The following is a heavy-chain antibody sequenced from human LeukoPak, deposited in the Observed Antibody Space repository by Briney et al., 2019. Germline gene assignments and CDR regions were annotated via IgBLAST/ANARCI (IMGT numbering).Heavy chain of an antibody. D-gene: IGHD3-3*01. V-gene: IGHV1-24*01. CDR3: AILRADYAFSTGSAKDY. Sequence: GASVKVSCKVSGHSLTQLSMHWVRHGTGRGLEWMGGFDPVDGETIHAQKFQGRVTMTEDTSTDTAYMELSSLRSDDTAVYYCAILRADYAFSTGSAKDYWGQGTLVTVSS. CDR1: GHSLTQLS. CDR2: FDPVDGET. J-gene: IGHJ4*02.